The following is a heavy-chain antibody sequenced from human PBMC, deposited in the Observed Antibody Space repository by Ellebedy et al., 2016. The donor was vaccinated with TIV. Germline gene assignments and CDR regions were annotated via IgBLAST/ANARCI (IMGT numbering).Heavy chain of an antibody. D-gene: IGHD6-13*01. CDR3: ARGFGDSSPDY. CDR2: INHSGST. Sequence: SETLSLTXAVYGGSFSGYYWSWIRQPPGKGLEWIGEINHSGSTNYNPSLKSRVTISVDTSKNQFSLKLSSVTAADTAVYYCARGFGDSSPDYWGQGTLVTVSS. V-gene: IGHV4-34*01. CDR1: GGSFSGYY. J-gene: IGHJ4*02.